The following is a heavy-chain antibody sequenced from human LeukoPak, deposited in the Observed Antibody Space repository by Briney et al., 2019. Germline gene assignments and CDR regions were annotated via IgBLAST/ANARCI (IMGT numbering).Heavy chain of an antibody. D-gene: IGHD6-13*01. CDR1: GGSISSSGYY. Sequence: PSETLTLTCTVSGGSISSSGYYWGCIRQPPGKGLEWIGSIYYSGSIYYNPSLKSRATISVDTSKNQFSLKLSSVAAADTAVYYCARDPTAAGKGAWFDPWGQKTLVTVSS. CDR2: IYYSGSI. CDR3: ARDPTAAGKGAWFDP. J-gene: IGHJ5*02. V-gene: IGHV4-39*02.